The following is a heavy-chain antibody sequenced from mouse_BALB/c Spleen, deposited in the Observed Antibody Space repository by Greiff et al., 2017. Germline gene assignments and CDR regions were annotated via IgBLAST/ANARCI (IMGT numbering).Heavy chain of an antibody. CDR2: IDPANGNT. D-gene: IGHD2-1*01. CDR1: GFNIKDTY. CDR3: AMRGPDLLMDY. J-gene: IGHJ4*01. V-gene: IGHV14-3*02. Sequence: EVKLLESGAELVKPGASVKLSCTASGFNIKDTYMHWVKQRPEQGLEWIGRIDPANGNTKYDPNFQGKATITADTSSNTAYLQLSSLTSEDTAVYYCAMRGPDLLMDYWGQGTSVTVSS.